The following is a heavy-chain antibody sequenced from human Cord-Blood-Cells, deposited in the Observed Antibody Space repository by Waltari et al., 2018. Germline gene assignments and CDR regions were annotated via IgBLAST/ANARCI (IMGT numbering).Heavy chain of an antibody. V-gene: IGHV4-38-2*02. CDR1: GYSISSGYY. Sequence: QVQLQESGPGLVKPSETLSLTCTVSGYSISSGYYWGWIRQPPGKGLEWMGGIYHKGGTYYNQSLKSRVTISVDTSKNPFSLKLSSVTAAATAVYYCARGVVVVPAAMYNWFDPWGQGTLVTVSS. J-gene: IGHJ5*02. D-gene: IGHD2-2*01. CDR2: IYHKGGT. CDR3: ARGVVVVPAAMYNWFDP.